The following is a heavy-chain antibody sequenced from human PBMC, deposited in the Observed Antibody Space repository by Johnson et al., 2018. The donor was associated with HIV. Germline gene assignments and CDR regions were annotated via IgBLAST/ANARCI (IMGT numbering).Heavy chain of an antibody. CDR2: ISYDGSDK. V-gene: IGHV3-30*04. J-gene: IGHJ3*02. D-gene: IGHD5-24*01. Sequence: QVQLVESGGGVVQPGRSLRLSCAASGFTFSSYAMHWVRQAPGKGLEWVAVISYDGSDKYYADSVKGRFTISRDSSKNTLYLRMNSLRAEDMAVYYCALRDGYNYELDPVRHFDIWGQGTMVTVSS. CDR1: GFTFSSYA. CDR3: ALRDGYNYELDPVRHFDI.